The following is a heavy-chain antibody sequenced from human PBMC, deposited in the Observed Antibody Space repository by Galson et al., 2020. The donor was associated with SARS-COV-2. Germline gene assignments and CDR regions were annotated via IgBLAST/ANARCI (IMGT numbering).Heavy chain of an antibody. V-gene: IGHV4-59*01. D-gene: IGHD5-12*01. CDR1: GVSISPYY. CDR2: IYYSGST. J-gene: IGHJ3*02. CDR3: ASGYSGYPNAFES. Sequence: SQTLSLTCTVSGVSISPYYWSWIRQPPGKGLEWVGYIYYSGSTNYNPSLKSRVAMLVDTSKNQFSLKLSSVTAADTAIYYCASGYSGYPNAFESWGQGTMVTVSS.